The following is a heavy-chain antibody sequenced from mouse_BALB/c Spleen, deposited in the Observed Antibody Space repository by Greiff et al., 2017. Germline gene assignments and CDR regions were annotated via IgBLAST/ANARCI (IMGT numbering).Heavy chain of an antibody. CDR1: GYTFSSYW. J-gene: IGHJ4*01. D-gene: IGHD2-14*01. Sequence: QVQLQQSGAELMKPGASVKISCKATGYTFSSYWIEWVKQRPGHGLEWIGEILPGSGSTNYNEKFKGKATFTADTSSNTAYMQLSSLTSEESAVYYCEREVVRQGGYAMDYWGQGTSVTVSS. CDR3: EREVVRQGGYAMDY. V-gene: IGHV1-9*01. CDR2: ILPGSGST.